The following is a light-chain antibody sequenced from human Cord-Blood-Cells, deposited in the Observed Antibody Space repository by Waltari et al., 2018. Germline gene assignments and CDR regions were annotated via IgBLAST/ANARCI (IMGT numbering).Light chain of an antibody. CDR2: GNS. V-gene: IGLV1-40*01. J-gene: IGLJ3*02. CDR1: SSNIGAGYD. CDR3: QSYDSSLSGWV. Sequence: QSVLTQPPSVSGAPGQRVPISCTGSSSNIGAGYDVHWYQQLPGTAPKLLIYGNSNRPSGVPYRFSGSKSGTSASLAITGLQAEDEADYYCQSYDSSLSGWVFGGGTKLTVL.